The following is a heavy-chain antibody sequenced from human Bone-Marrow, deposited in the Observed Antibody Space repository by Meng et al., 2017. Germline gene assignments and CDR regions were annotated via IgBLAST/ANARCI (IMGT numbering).Heavy chain of an antibody. CDR1: GGSFSGYY. CDR2: INHSGST. J-gene: IGHJ5*02. V-gene: IGHV4-34*01. CDR3: ARATLLRYFDWVYNWFDP. D-gene: IGHD3-9*01. Sequence: SETLSLTCAVYGGSFSGYYWSWIRQPPGKGLEWIGEINHSGSTNYNPSLKSRVTISVDTSKNQFSLKLSSVTAADTAVYYCARATLLRYFDWVYNWFDPWGQGTLVTVSS.